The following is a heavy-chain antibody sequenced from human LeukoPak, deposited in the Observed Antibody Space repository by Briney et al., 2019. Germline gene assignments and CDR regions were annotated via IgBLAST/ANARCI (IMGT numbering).Heavy chain of an antibody. Sequence: PGGSLRISCAASGFTFSSYSMNRVRQAPGKGLEWVSSISSSSSYIYYADSVKGRFTISRDNAKNSLYLQMNSLRAEDTAVYYCARCRSFGVVILYGIDYWGQGTLVTVSS. CDR3: ARCRSFGVVILYGIDY. CDR2: ISSSSSYI. V-gene: IGHV3-21*01. J-gene: IGHJ4*02. D-gene: IGHD3-3*01. CDR1: GFTFSSYS.